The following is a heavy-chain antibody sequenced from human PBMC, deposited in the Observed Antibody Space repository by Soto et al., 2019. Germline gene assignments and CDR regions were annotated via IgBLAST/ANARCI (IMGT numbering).Heavy chain of an antibody. CDR2: FDPEDGET. V-gene: IGHV1-24*01. J-gene: IGHJ4*02. D-gene: IGHD1-26*01. Sequence: ASVKVSCKVSGYTLTELSTHWVRQAPGKGLEWMGGFDPEDGETIYAQKFQGRVTMTEDTSTDTAYMELSSLRSEDTAVYYCATGVGATLHFDYWGQGTLVTVSS. CDR1: GYTLTELS. CDR3: ATGVGATLHFDY.